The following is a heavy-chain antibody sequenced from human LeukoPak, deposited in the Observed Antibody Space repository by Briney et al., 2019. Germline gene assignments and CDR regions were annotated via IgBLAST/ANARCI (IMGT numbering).Heavy chain of an antibody. CDR3: ASPEVGY. CDR2: ISAYNGNT. D-gene: IGHD2-15*01. Sequence: GASVKVSCKASGYTFTNYAFSWVRQAPGQGLEWMGWISAYNGNTNYAQKFQGRVTMTRDTSTSTVYMELYSLRSEDTAVYYCASPEVGYWGQGTLVTVSS. V-gene: IGHV1-18*01. J-gene: IGHJ4*02. CDR1: GYTFTNYA.